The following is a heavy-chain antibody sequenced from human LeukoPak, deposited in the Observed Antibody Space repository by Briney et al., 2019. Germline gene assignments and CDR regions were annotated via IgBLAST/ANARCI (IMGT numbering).Heavy chain of an antibody. Sequence: PGGSLRLSCAASGFIFSDYYMTWIRQAPGKGLEWVSYISSSDSILYYADSVKGRFTISRDNAKNSLYLQMNSLRAEDTAVYYCAKADMIGPFQRANWFDPWGQGTLVTVSS. CDR3: AKADMIGPFQRANWFDP. D-gene: IGHD3-22*01. J-gene: IGHJ5*02. V-gene: IGHV3-11*01. CDR2: ISSSDSIL. CDR1: GFIFSDYY.